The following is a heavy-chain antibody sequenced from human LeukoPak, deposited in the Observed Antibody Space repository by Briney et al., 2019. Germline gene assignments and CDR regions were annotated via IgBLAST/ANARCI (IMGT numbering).Heavy chain of an antibody. CDR2: ISAYNGNT. Sequence: ASVNVSCKASGSTFTTYGINWVRQAPGQRLGGMGWISAYNGNTNYAQNLQGRVTLTTDTSASTAYMELRSLRSDDTAVYYCARDLIAARPGWFDPWGQGTLVTVSS. CDR1: GSTFTTYG. D-gene: IGHD6-6*01. J-gene: IGHJ5*02. V-gene: IGHV1-18*01. CDR3: ARDLIAARPGWFDP.